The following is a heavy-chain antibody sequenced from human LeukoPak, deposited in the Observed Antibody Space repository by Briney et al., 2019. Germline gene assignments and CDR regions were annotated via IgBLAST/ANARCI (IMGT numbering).Heavy chain of an antibody. V-gene: IGHV3-74*01. J-gene: IGHJ3*02. D-gene: IGHD2-2*01. CDR3: TRVGYCATTSCRTAFDI. CDR2: INSDGSST. CDR1: GFTFSSYW. Sequence: GGSLRLSCAASGFTFSSYWMHWVRQAPGKGLVWVSRINSDGSSTSYADSVKGRFTISRDNAKNTLYLQMNSLGAEDTAVYYCTRVGYCATTSCRTAFDIWGQGTMVTVSS.